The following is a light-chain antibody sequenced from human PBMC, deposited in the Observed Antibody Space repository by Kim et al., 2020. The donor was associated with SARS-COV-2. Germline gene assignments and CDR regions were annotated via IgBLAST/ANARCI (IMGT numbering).Light chain of an antibody. CDR3: QQNYSTPFT. CDR1: QSISSY. V-gene: IGKV1-39*01. J-gene: IGKJ3*01. Sequence: DIQMTQSPSSLSASVGDRVTITCRASQSISSYLNWYQQKPGKAPKLLIYAASSLQSGVPSRFSGSGSGTDFTFTISSLQPEDFATYYYQQNYSTPFTFGPGTKVDIK. CDR2: AAS.